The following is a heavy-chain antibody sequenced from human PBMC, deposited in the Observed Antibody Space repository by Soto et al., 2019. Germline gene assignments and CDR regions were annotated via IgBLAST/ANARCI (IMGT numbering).Heavy chain of an antibody. CDR1: GGTFSSYA. Sequence: SVKVSCKXSGGTFSSYAISWVRQAPGQGLEWMGGIIPIFGTANYAQKFQGRVTITADESTSTAYMELSSLRSEDTAVYYCAREDGPPPHSYFDYWGQGTLVTVSS. CDR2: IIPIFGTA. CDR3: AREDGPPPHSYFDY. V-gene: IGHV1-69*13. J-gene: IGHJ4*02.